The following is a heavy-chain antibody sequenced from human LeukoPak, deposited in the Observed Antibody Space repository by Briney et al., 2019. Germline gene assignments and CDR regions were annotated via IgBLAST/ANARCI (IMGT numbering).Heavy chain of an antibody. CDR1: GFTFSSYA. D-gene: IGHD3-16*01. CDR3: ARGGRHWYFDL. V-gene: IGHV3-30-3*01. Sequence: GGSLRLSCAASGFTFSSYAMHWVRQAPGKGLEWVAVISYDGSNKYYADSVKGRFTISRDNSKNTLYVQMNSLRLEDTAVYYCARGGRHWYFDLWGRGTLVTVSS. J-gene: IGHJ2*01. CDR2: ISYDGSNK.